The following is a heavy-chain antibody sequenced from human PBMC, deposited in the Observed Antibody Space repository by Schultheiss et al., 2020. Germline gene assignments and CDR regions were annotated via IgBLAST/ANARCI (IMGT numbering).Heavy chain of an antibody. CDR2: IYYSGST. CDR3: AREREFSYGYGFDY. D-gene: IGHD5-18*01. CDR1: GGSISSYY. V-gene: IGHV4-59*01. Sequence: SETLSLTCTVSGGSISSYYWSWIRQHPGKGLEWIGYIYYSGSTNYNPSLKSRVTISVDTSKNQFSLKLSSVTAADTAVYYCAREREFSYGYGFDYWGQGTLGTVPS. J-gene: IGHJ4*02.